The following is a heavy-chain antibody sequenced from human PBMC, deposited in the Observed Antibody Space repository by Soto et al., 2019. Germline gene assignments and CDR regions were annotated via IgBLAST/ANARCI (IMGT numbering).Heavy chain of an antibody. CDR3: AKDGGYHFASGSSYFDV. D-gene: IGHD3-10*01. Sequence: GGSLRLSCAASGFTFSSYGMHWVRQAPGKGLEWVAVISYDGSNKYYADSVKGRFTISRDNSKNTLYLQMYSLRAEDTAVYYCAKDGGYHFASGSSYFDVWGQGTRVTVSS. CDR2: ISYDGSNK. J-gene: IGHJ4*02. V-gene: IGHV3-30*18. CDR1: GFTFSSYG.